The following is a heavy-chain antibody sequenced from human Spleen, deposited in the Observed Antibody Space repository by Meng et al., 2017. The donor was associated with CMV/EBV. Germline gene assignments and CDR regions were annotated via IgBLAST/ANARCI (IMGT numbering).Heavy chain of an antibody. V-gene: IGHV1-2*02. Sequence: ASVKVSCKASGYTFRDYYIHWVRQAPGQGLEWMGWINPSNGDTDYAHNFQGRVTMTSDTSISTVSMELNSLTSDDTAMYYCARNADACSGGACPSWWLDPWGQGTLVTVSS. D-gene: IGHD2-15*01. CDR3: ARNADACSGGACPSWWLDP. J-gene: IGHJ5*02. CDR2: INPSNGDT. CDR1: GYTFRDYY.